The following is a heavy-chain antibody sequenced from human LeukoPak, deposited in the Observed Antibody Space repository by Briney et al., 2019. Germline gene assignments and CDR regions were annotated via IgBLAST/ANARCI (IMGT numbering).Heavy chain of an antibody. CDR2: IHSDGSGT. D-gene: IGHD3-10*01. CDR1: GFTFDNYA. J-gene: IGHJ4*02. CDR3: AKDWDYYGSGSYSDY. V-gene: IGHV3-23*03. Sequence: GGSLRLSCAASGFTFDNYAMTWVRQTPGKGLVWVSRIHSDGSGTTYADSVKGRFTISRDNAKNTLYLQMNSLRAEDTAVYYCAKDWDYYGSGSYSDYWGQGTLVTVSS.